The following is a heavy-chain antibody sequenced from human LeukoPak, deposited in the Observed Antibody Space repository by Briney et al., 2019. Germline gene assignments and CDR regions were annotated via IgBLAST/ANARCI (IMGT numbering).Heavy chain of an antibody. D-gene: IGHD2/OR15-2a*01. CDR2: INHSGST. CDR1: GGSISSSSYY. Sequence: PSETLSLTCTVSGGSISSSSYYWGWIRQPPGKGLEWIGEINHSGSTNYNPSLKSRVTISVDTSKNQFSLKLSSVTAADTAVYYCARGRKRKWLETGIGASFYRFDYWGQGTLVTVSS. V-gene: IGHV4-39*07. J-gene: IGHJ4*02. CDR3: ARGRKRKWLETGIGASFYRFDY.